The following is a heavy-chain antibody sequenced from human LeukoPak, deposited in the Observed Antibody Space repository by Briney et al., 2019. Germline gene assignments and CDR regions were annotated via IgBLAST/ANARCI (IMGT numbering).Heavy chain of an antibody. D-gene: IGHD3-10*01. V-gene: IGHV1-2*02. CDR3: ATASGRFSPIDY. CDR2: INPNSGAT. J-gene: IGHJ4*02. Sequence: GASVKVSCKASGDTFTDYYIHWVRQAPGQGLEWMGWINPNSGATNYAQKFQGKATMTRDTSISTAYMELSTLRSDDTAVYYCATASGRFSPIDYWGQGALVTVSS. CDR1: GDTFTDYY.